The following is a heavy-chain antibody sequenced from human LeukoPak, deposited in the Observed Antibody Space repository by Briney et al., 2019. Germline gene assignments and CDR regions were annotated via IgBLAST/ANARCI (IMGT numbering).Heavy chain of an antibody. D-gene: IGHD5/OR15-5a*01. CDR1: GYTFTSYY. Sequence: ASVKVSCKASGYTFTSYYMHWVRQAPGQGLEWMGIINPSGGSTSYAQKFQGRVTMTRDTSTSTVYMGLSSLSSEDTAVYYCARGSTPYYFDYWGQGTLVTVSS. V-gene: IGHV1-46*01. J-gene: IGHJ4*02. CDR2: INPSGGST. CDR3: ARGSTPYYFDY.